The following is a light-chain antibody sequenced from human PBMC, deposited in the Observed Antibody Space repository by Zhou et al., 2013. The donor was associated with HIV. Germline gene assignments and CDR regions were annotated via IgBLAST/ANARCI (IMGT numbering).Light chain of an antibody. Sequence: EIVLTQSPGTLSLSPGERATLSCRASQSVDSSFLAWYQQKPGQAPRLLIYGASTRATGIPDRFSGSGSGTDFTLTISSLQPDDFGTYYCQQCNGYPYTFGQGTKLEIK. CDR3: QQCNGYPYT. CDR1: QSVDSSF. V-gene: IGKV3-20*01. J-gene: IGKJ2*01. CDR2: GAS.